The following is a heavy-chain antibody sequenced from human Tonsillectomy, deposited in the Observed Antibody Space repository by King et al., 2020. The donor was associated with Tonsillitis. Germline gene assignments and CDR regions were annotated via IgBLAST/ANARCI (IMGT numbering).Heavy chain of an antibody. J-gene: IGHJ6*02. D-gene: IGHD3-9*01. V-gene: IGHV1-8*01. CDR1: GYTFTTYD. CDR2: MNPNNGNT. Sequence: VQLVESGAEVKKPGASVKVSCKASGYTFTTYDINWVRQANGQGLEWMGWMNPNNGNTVYAQKFQGRVNMTRNTSISSAYMELSSLTSEDTAVYYCARALQYDILTGYYLNYFYGLDVWGQGTTVTVSS. CDR3: ARALQYDILTGYYLNYFYGLDV.